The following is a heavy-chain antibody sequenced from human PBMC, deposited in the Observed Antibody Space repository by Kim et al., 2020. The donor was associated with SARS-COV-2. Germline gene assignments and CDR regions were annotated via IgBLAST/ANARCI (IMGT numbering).Heavy chain of an antibody. CDR2: IRSKANSYAT. J-gene: IGHJ3*02. CDR1: GFTFSGSA. Sequence: GGSLRLSCAASGFTFSGSAMHWVRQASGKGLEWVGRIRSKANSYATAYAASVKGRFTISRDDSKNTAYLQMNSLKTEDTAVYYCTRQDPDTAMVADAFDIWGQGTMVTVSS. V-gene: IGHV3-73*01. CDR3: TRQDPDTAMVADAFDI. D-gene: IGHD5-18*01.